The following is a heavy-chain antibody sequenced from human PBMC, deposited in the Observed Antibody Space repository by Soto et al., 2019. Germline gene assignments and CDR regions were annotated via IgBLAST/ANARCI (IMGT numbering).Heavy chain of an antibody. CDR2: FSAYNRNT. CDR3: ARERRWEPLLY. Sequence: QVQLVQSGPEVKKPGASVKVSCKGSGYTFSNYGVTWVRQAPGQGLERLGWFSAYNRNTDYAQKFEDRATMTIDTATNTAYLELRGLTPDDTAVYYCARERRWEPLLYWGQGTL. CDR1: GYTFSNYG. D-gene: IGHD1-26*01. V-gene: IGHV1-18*01. J-gene: IGHJ4*02.